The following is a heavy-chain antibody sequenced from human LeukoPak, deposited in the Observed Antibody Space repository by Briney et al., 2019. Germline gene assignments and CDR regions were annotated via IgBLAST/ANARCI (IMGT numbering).Heavy chain of an antibody. CDR1: GGSFSGYY. D-gene: IGHD3-16*01. Sequence: PSETLSLTCAVYGGSFSGYYWSWIRQPPGKGLEWIGEINHSGSTNYNPSLKSRVTISVDTSKNRFSLKLSSVTAADTAVYYCASGSMITFGGVEDWGQGTLVTVSS. V-gene: IGHV4-34*01. J-gene: IGHJ4*02. CDR2: INHSGST. CDR3: ASGSMITFGGVED.